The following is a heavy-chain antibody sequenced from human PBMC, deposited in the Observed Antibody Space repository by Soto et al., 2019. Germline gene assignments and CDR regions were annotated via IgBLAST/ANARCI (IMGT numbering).Heavy chain of an antibody. V-gene: IGHV2-5*01. CDR3: AHELSGYYYVMDV. CDR2: IYWNGNE. CDR1: GFSFTDSGVG. D-gene: IGHD3-10*02. J-gene: IGHJ6*02. Sequence: QITLRESGPTLVKPTQTLTVTCSFSGFSFTDSGVGVGWFRQPPGQALQWLALIYWNGNERYSPSLNKRLTVTKDTSNHQVVLTMTNVDPVDTATYFCAHELSGYYYVMDVWGPGTNVTVSS.